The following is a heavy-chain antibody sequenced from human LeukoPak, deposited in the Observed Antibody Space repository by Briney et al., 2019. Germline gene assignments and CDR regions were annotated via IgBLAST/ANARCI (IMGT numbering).Heavy chain of an antibody. Sequence: ASVKVSCKASGYTFTSYGISWVRQAPGQGLEWMGWISAYNGNTNYAQKLQGRVTMTTDTSTSTAYMELRSLRSDDTAVYYCAREGSYYREKGNGMDVWGQGTTVTVSS. CDR3: AREGSYYREKGNGMDV. CDR1: GYTFTSYG. V-gene: IGHV1-18*01. D-gene: IGHD3-10*01. CDR2: ISAYNGNT. J-gene: IGHJ6*02.